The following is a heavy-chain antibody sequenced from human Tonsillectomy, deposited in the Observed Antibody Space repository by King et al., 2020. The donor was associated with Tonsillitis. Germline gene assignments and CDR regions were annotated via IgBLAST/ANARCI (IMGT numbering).Heavy chain of an antibody. CDR1: GFTFSNYG. J-gene: IGHJ4*02. CDR3: AKDRGAGMEY. Sequence: VQLVESGGGVVQPGRSLRLSCAASGFTFSNYGIHWIRQAPGKGLEWVAVIWYDGSSKYYSDSVKGRFTISRDNSKNTVSLQMNSLRVDDTALYYCAKDRGAGMEYWGQGTLVTVSS. V-gene: IGHV3-33*06. CDR2: IWYDGSSK. D-gene: IGHD3-10*01.